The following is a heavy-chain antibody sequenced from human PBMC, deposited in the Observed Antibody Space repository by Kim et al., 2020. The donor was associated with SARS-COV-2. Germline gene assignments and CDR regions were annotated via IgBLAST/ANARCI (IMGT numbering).Heavy chain of an antibody. D-gene: IGHD3-16*01. V-gene: IGHV1-3*01. Sequence: KYSQKCQGRVTITRDTSAGTAYMELSSLRSEDTAMYYCARDLSGGDYGMDVWGQGTTVTVSS. J-gene: IGHJ6*02. CDR3: ARDLSGGDYGMDV.